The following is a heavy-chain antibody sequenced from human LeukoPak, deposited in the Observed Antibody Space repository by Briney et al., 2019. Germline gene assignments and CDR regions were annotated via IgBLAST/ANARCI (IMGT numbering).Heavy chain of an antibody. CDR2: INHSGST. CDR3: ARQLLWFGELPNARDYYFDY. Sequence: SETLSLTCGVYGGSFSGYYWSWIRQPPGKGLEWIGKINHSGSTNYNPSLKSRVTMSVDTSKNQFSLKLSSVTAADTAVYYCARQLLWFGELPNARDYYFDYWGQGTRVTVSS. J-gene: IGHJ4*02. D-gene: IGHD3-10*01. CDR1: GGSFSGYY. V-gene: IGHV4-34*01.